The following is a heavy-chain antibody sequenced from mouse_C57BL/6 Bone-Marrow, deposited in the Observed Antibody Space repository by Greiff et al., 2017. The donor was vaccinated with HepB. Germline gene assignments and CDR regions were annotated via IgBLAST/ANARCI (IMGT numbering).Heavy chain of an antibody. CDR3: ARDHMITTRGRLDY. CDR2: ISAGGSYT. CDR1: GFTFSSYA. D-gene: IGHD2-4*01. V-gene: IGHV5-4*01. Sequence: EVKVVESGGGLVKPGGSLKLSCAASGFTFSSYAMSWVRQTPEKRLEWVATISAGGSYTYYPDNVKGRCTISRDNAKNNLYLQMSHLKSEDTAMYYCARDHMITTRGRLDYWGQGTTLTVSS. J-gene: IGHJ2*01.